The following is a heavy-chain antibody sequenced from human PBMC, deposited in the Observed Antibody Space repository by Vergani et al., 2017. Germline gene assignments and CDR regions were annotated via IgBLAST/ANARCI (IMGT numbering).Heavy chain of an antibody. CDR2: ISGHGDRI. CDR3: SREERSNTSPFVGD. Sequence: EVHLLDSGGGQVEAGGSLRLSCVASGFTFSNSAMSWVRQTSGKGLGWVSAISGHGDRIYYADSVKGRFTISRNNSKNTVYLQMKSLKAEDRATYYCSREERSNTSPFVGDWGQGTRVTV. V-gene: IGHV3-23*01. CDR1: GFTFSNSA. J-gene: IGHJ4*02. D-gene: IGHD2/OR15-2a*01.